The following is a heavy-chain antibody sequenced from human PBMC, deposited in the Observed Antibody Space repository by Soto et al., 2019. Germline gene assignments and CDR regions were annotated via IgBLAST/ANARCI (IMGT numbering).Heavy chain of an antibody. CDR1: GGAFSDYA. Sequence: QVQLVQSGAEVKKPGSSVKVSCKASGGAFSDYAFSWVRQAPGQGLEWLGGIMPIFRAPDYAQKFQGRVTITADEFTRTAYVVRNSLRSEDTAVYYCASWLKGPDIGNYYYGMDVWGQGTTVTVS. CDR3: ASWLKGPDIGNYYYGMDV. CDR2: IMPIFRAP. V-gene: IGHV1-69*12. D-gene: IGHD2-15*01. J-gene: IGHJ6*02.